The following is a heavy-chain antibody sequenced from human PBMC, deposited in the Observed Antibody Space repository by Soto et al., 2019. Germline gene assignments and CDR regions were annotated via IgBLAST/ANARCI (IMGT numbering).Heavy chain of an antibody. CDR1: GFSFTNYW. V-gene: IGHV5-51*01. Sequence: PGEPLKISCKGSGFSFTNYWIGWVRQIPGKGLEWMGIIYPGDSNSRYSPSFQGQVTLSADKSISTAYLQWSSLKASDTAMYYCGRSLYSMESIGMDVWGQGTTVTVSS. CDR3: GRSLYSMESIGMDV. D-gene: IGHD6-13*01. CDR2: IYPGDSNS. J-gene: IGHJ6*02.